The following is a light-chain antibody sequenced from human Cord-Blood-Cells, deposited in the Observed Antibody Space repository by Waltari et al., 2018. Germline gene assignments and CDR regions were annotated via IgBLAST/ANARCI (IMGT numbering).Light chain of an antibody. CDR1: SSDVGGYNY. J-gene: IGLJ2*01. CDR2: DVS. Sequence: QSALTQPASVSGSPGQSITISCTGTSSDVGGYNYVAWYQQHPGKAPKLMIYDVSKRPSGVSNRFSGSKSGNTASLTISGIQAEDEADYYCSSYTSSSTSVFGGGTKLTVL. CDR3: SSYTSSSTSV. V-gene: IGLV2-14*01.